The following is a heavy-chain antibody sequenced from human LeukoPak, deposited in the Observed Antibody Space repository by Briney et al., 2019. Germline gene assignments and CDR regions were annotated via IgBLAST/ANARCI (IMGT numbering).Heavy chain of an antibody. CDR2: VYHSGST. Sequence: PSGTLSLTCAVSGGSISSGGYSWSWIRQPPGKGLEWIGYVYHSGSTYYNPSLKSRVTISVDRSKNQFSLKLSSVTAADTAVYYCARAGWVAAAGTGFDYWGQGTLVTVSS. CDR3: ARAGWVAAAGTGFDY. CDR1: GGSISSGGYS. D-gene: IGHD6-13*01. V-gene: IGHV4-30-2*01. J-gene: IGHJ4*02.